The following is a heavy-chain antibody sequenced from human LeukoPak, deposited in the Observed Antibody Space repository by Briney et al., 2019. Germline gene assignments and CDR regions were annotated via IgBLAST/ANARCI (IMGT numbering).Heavy chain of an antibody. J-gene: IGHJ3*02. CDR3: ATSSGYYFDAFDI. CDR2: IYHCGST. D-gene: IGHD3-22*01. V-gene: IGHV4-30-2*01. CDR1: GGSISSGGYS. Sequence: SETLSLTCAVSGGSISSGGYSWSWIRQPPGKGLEWIGYIYHCGSTYYNPSLKSRVTISVDRSKNQFSLKLSSVTAADTAVYYCATSSGYYFDAFDIWGQGTMVTVSS.